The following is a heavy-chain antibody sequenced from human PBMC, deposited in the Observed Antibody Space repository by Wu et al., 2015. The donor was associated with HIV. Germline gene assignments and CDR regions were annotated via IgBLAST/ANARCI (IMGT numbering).Heavy chain of an antibody. CDR2: MAPSSGHI. CDR3: ARVQFDPDYYTYFDL. J-gene: IGHJ5*01. D-gene: IGHD4/OR15-4a*01. V-gene: IGHV1-18*01. CDR1: YILTTYP. Sequence: LVQSGPEAKRPGASVKVSCKASYILTTYPIAWVRQAPGQRLEWMGWMAPSSGHIQPAQKFQGRIYMSTNNSAHTAYMELRSLTSDDAAIYFCARVQFDPDYYTYFDLWGQELLVTVSS.